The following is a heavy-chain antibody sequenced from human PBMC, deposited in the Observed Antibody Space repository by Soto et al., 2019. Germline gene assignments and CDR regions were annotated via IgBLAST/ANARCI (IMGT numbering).Heavy chain of an antibody. Sequence: PSQTLSLTCVISGDSVSSYTSTWNWIRQSPSRGLEWLGRTYYRSKWYNDYAVSVRSRITINPDTSKNQFSLQLNSVSPEDTAVYYCARALEDYYDSSPYSPFDNWGQGSLVTVSS. CDR1: GDSVSSYTST. CDR2: TYYRSKWYN. D-gene: IGHD3-22*01. J-gene: IGHJ4*02. CDR3: ARALEDYYDSSPYSPFDN. V-gene: IGHV6-1*01.